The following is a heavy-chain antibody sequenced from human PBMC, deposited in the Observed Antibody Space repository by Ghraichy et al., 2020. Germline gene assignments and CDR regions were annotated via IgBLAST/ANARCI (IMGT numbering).Heavy chain of an antibody. CDR1: GYTFTFYG. CDR2: ISASSGTT. CDR3: AREPRASSRFDP. D-gene: IGHD3-10*01. V-gene: IGHV1-18*01. J-gene: IGHJ5*02. Sequence: ASVKVSCKASGYTFTFYGIPWVRQAPGQGLEWIGWISASSGTTNYAQKFQGRVTMTTETSTTTAYMELTSLTSDDTAVYFCAREPRASSRFDPWGQGTLVTVSS.